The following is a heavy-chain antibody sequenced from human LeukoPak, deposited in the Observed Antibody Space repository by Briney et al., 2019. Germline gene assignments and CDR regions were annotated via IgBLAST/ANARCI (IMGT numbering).Heavy chain of an antibody. CDR3: ASVLGGYSQGRFDP. V-gene: IGHV1-18*01. J-gene: IGHJ5*02. CDR2: ISAYNGNT. CDR1: GYTFTSYG. D-gene: IGHD5-18*01. Sequence: GASVKVSCKASGYTFTSYGISWVRQAPGQGLEWMGWISAYNGNTNYAQKLQGRVTMTTDTSTSTAYMELRSLRSDDTAVYYCASVLGGYSQGRFDPWGQGTLVTVSS.